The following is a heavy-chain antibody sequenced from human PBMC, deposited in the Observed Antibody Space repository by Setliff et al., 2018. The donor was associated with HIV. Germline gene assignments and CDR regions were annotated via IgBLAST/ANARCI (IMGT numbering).Heavy chain of an antibody. CDR2: INHGRST. CDR1: GGPLNSRNW. J-gene: IGHJ4*02. CDR3: ARGLDLGYFDY. V-gene: IGHV4-4*02. D-gene: IGHD7-27*01. Sequence: SETLSLTCAVSGGPLNSRNWWSWVRQPPGKGLEWIGEINHGRSTNYNPSLKSRVTISLDTSKNQFSLKLTSVTAADTAVYYCARGLDLGYFDYWGQGALVTVSS.